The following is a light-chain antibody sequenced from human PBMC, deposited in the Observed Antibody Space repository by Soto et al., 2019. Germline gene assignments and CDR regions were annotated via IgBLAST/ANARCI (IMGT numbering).Light chain of an antibody. V-gene: IGLV2-23*01. J-gene: IGLJ1*01. CDR2: GGS. CDR3: CSYAGSGSYV. Sequence: SALTQPASVSGSPGQSITISCTGTSSDVGSYDLVSWYQQHPGKAPKVIIYGGSKRPSGISNRFSGSKSGNTASLTISGLQAEDEAYYYCCSYAGSGSYVFGSGTKLTVL. CDR1: SSDVGSYDL.